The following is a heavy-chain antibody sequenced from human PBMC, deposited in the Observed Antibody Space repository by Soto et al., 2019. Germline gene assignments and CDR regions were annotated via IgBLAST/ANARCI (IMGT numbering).Heavy chain of an antibody. CDR1: GFTFDDYA. D-gene: IGHD4-17*01. Sequence: GGSLRLSCAASGFTFDDYAMHWVRQAPGKGLEWVSGISWNSGSIGYADSVKGRFTISRDNAKNSLYLQMNSLRAEDTALYDCAKGPYGDYPYYYYMDVWGKGTTVTVSS. V-gene: IGHV3-9*01. CDR2: ISWNSGSI. J-gene: IGHJ6*03. CDR3: AKGPYGDYPYYYYMDV.